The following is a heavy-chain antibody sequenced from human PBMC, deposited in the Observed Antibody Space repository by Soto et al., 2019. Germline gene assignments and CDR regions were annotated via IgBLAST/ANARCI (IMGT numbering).Heavy chain of an antibody. CDR2: INSDGGSR. CDR3: GTGVLAGY. CDR1: GFSITRYW. J-gene: IGHJ4*02. D-gene: IGHD3-3*01. V-gene: IGHV3-74*01. Sequence: EVQLVQSGGGLVQPGGSLRLSCAASGFSITRYWMHWVRQAPGKGLEWVSRINSDGGSRGYADSVKGRFTISRDNRRNTLYLQMNSLRVEDTAVYYCGTGVLAGYWGRGTLVTVSS.